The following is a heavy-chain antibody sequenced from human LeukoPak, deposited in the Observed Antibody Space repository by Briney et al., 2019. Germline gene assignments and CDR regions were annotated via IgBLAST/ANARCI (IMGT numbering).Heavy chain of an antibody. Sequence: PGRSLRLSCAASGFTFSYYTMHWVRQAPGKGLEWVAVISYDGSNKYYADSVKGRFTISRDNDKNSLCLQMNSLRAEDTAVYYCARAVGATHFDYWGQGILVTVSS. J-gene: IGHJ4*02. CDR2: ISYDGSNK. CDR3: ARAVGATHFDY. CDR1: GFTFSYYT. V-gene: IGHV3-30*04. D-gene: IGHD1-26*01.